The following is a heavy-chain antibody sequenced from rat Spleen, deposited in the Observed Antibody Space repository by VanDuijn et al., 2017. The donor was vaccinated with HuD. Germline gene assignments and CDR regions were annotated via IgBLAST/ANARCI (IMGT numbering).Heavy chain of an antibody. V-gene: IGHV5-46*01. CDR3: ARQWDY. CDR2: INTDGGGT. Sequence: EVQLVESGGGLVRPGRSMKISCAASGFTFSNFPMAWVRQAPGKGLEWVSSINTDGGGTYYPDSVKGRFTISRDNAKTTLYLQMDSLRSEDTATYYCARQWDYWGQGVMVTVSS. CDR1: GFTFSNFP. J-gene: IGHJ2*01.